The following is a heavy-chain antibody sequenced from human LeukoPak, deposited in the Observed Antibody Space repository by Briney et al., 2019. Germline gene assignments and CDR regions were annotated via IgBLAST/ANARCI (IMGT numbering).Heavy chain of an antibody. CDR1: GYTFTGYY. Sequence: ASVKVSRKTSGYTFTGYYMHWVRQAPGQGLEWMGRINPNSGGTNYAQKFQGRVTMTRDTSITTAYMELSRLRSDDTAVYYCARADSNNWDAKYYFDYWGQGALVTVSS. J-gene: IGHJ4*02. CDR3: ARADSNNWDAKYYFDY. CDR2: INPNSGGT. D-gene: IGHD1-26*01. V-gene: IGHV1-2*06.